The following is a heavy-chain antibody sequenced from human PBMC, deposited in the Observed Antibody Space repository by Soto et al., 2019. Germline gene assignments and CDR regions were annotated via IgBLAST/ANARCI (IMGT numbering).Heavy chain of an antibody. CDR2: ISAYNGNT. Sequence: GSSVKVSCKASGYTFTSYGISWVRQAPGQGLEWMGWISAYNGNTNYAQKLQGRVTMTTDTSTSTAYMELRSLRSDDTAVYYCARDIMIMVRGVIISNNWFDPWGQGTLVTV. J-gene: IGHJ5*02. D-gene: IGHD3-10*01. CDR1: GYTFTSYG. CDR3: ARDIMIMVRGVIISNNWFDP. V-gene: IGHV1-18*04.